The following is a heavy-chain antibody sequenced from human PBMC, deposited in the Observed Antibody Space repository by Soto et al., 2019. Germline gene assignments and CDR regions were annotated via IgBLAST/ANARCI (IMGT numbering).Heavy chain of an antibody. V-gene: IGHV4-4*02. CDR1: GGSISSSNW. D-gene: IGHD2-15*01. CDR3: AREGYPADNWLDP. J-gene: IGHJ5*02. CDR2: IYHSGST. Sequence: SETLSLTCAVSGGSISSSNWWSWVRQPPGKGLEWIGEIYHSGSTNYNPSLKSRVTISVDKSKNQFSLKLSSVTAADTAVYYCAREGYPADNWLDPWGQGTLVTVSS.